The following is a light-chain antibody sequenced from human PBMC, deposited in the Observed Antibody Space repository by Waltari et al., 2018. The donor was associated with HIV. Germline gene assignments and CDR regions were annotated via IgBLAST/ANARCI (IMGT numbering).Light chain of an antibody. CDR1: QSVLYSPHNSNH. CDR2: WAS. J-gene: IGKJ3*01. CDR3: QQYESRPWK. Sequence: DSVMTHSPDTLPVSLGERSTIHCKYSQSVLYSPHNSNHIAWYQQKPGQPPRLLIYWASTREAGVPDRFSGSGSGTDFTLTISSLQAEDVAVYYCQQYESRPWKFGPGTKVDIK. V-gene: IGKV4-1*01.